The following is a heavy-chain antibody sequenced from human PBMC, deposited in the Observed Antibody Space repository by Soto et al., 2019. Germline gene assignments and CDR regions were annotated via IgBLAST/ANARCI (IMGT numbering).Heavy chain of an antibody. CDR2: ISYDGSNK. CDR3: AKGLLLWFGELFY. CDR1: GFTFSSYG. J-gene: IGHJ4*02. V-gene: IGHV3-30*18. D-gene: IGHD3-10*01. Sequence: QVQLVESGGGVVQPGRSLRLSCAASGFTFSSYGMHWVRQAPGKGLEWVAVISYDGSNKYYADSVKGRFTISRDNSKNTLYLQMYSLRAEDTAVYYCAKGLLLWFGELFYWGQGTLVTVSS.